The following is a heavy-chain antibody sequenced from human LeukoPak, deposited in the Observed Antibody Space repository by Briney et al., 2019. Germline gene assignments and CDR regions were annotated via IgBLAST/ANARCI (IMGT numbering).Heavy chain of an antibody. CDR3: ARDLKDFRPDY. Sequence: SETLSLTCTVSGDSINNYYWSWIRQPAGKGLEWIGRISTSGSTNYNPSLKSRVTMSVDTSKNQFSLKLSSVTAADTAVYYCARDLKDFRPDYWGQGTLVTVSS. V-gene: IGHV4-4*07. D-gene: IGHD3-3*01. CDR2: ISTSGST. J-gene: IGHJ4*02. CDR1: GDSINNYY.